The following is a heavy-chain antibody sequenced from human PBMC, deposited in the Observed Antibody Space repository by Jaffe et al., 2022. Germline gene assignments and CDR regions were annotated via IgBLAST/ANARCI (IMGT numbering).Heavy chain of an antibody. CDR2: ISYDGSNK. V-gene: IGHV3-30*18. Sequence: QVQLVESGGGVVQPGRSLRLSCAASGFTFSSYGMHWVRQAPGKGLEWVAVISYDGSNKYYADSVKGRFTISRDNSKNTLYLQMNSLRAEDTAVYYCAKVESEYDYGDYSHAFDIWGQGTMVTVSS. CDR1: GFTFSSYG. D-gene: IGHD4-17*01. J-gene: IGHJ3*02. CDR3: AKVESEYDYGDYSHAFDI.